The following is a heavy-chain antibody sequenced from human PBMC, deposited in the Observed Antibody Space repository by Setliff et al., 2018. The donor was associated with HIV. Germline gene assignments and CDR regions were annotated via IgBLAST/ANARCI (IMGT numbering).Heavy chain of an antibody. CDR3: ARKGSGSSFDFEY. V-gene: IGHV1-3*01. CDR2: ITGGSGNT. D-gene: IGHD3-10*01. Sequence: ASVKVSCKASGYTFISYAIHWVRQAPGQSLEWMGWITGGSGNTKYSEKFQGRVTLPRDTSASTAYMELSSLRSENTAVYYCARKGSGSSFDFEYWGQGTLVTVSS. CDR1: GYTFISYA. J-gene: IGHJ4*02.